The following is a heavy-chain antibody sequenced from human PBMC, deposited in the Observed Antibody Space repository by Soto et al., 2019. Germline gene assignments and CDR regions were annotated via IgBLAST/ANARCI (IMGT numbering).Heavy chain of an antibody. CDR1: GGTFSSYA. J-gene: IGHJ4*02. CDR2: IVLIVDTS. Sequence: QVQLVQSGAEVRQPASSVKVSCKTSGGTFSSYAISWVRQAPGQGLEWMGGIVLIVDTSTYAQKFQGRVTITADESTSTAYMELSSLRSDDTAIYYCVRVVAIPGYPDNWGQGTLVTVSS. D-gene: IGHD5-12*01. V-gene: IGHV1-69*12. CDR3: VRVVAIPGYPDN.